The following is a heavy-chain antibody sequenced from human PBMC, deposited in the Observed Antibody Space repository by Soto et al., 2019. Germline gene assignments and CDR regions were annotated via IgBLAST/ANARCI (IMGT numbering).Heavy chain of an antibody. CDR1: GFTFSGSA. J-gene: IGHJ6*02. CDR3: TRTYYYDSSGPEYYYYYYGMDV. CDR2: IRSKANSYAT. D-gene: IGHD3-22*01. Sequence: HPGGSLRLSCAASGFTFSGSAMHWVRQASGKGLEWVGRIRSKANSYATAYAASVKGRFTISRDDSKNTAYLQMNSLKTEDTAVYYCTRTYYYDSSGPEYYYYYYGMDVWGQGTTVTVSS. V-gene: IGHV3-73*01.